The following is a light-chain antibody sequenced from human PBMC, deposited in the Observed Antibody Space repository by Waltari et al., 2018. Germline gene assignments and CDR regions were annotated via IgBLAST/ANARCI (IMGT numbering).Light chain of an antibody. Sequence: IQMTQSPSSLSASVGDILTLSCRASHNIVSWFAWYQQKPGKAPKLLIFAASTLQNGVPSRFSGSGYGTEFTLTISSLQPEDFATYFCQQASSVPWTFGQGTKVEVK. CDR3: QQASSVPWT. CDR1: HNIVSW. CDR2: AAS. V-gene: IGKV1-12*01. J-gene: IGKJ1*01.